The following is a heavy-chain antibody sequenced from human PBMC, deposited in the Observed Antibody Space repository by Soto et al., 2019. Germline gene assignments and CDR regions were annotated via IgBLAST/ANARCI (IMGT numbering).Heavy chain of an antibody. CDR1: GDSISSATHY. Sequence: SETLSLTCTVSGDSISSATHYWNWILQHPGKGLEWIGYVSSSGNSYYSPSLKSRVFMSVDTSKNLFSLKLSCVTAADTAIYYCARSLRATSPLSYWGQGTQVTVSS. J-gene: IGHJ4*02. CDR2: VSSSGNS. CDR3: ARSLRATSPLSY. D-gene: IGHD3-10*01. V-gene: IGHV4-31*03.